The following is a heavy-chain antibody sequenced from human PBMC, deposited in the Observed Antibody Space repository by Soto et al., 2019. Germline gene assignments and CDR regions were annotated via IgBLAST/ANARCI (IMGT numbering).Heavy chain of an antibody. D-gene: IGHD5-18*01. CDR2: ISSSSGYI. J-gene: IGHJ6*02. CDR3: VRVRSYSYGQGYGMDV. Sequence: EVQLVESGGGLVKPGGSLRLSCAASGFTFSTYSMNWVRQAQGKGLEWVSSISSSSGYIYYADSVKGRFTISRDDAKNSLSLQINSLRAEDTAVYYCVRVRSYSYGQGYGMDVWGQGTTVTVSS. CDR1: GFTFSTYS. V-gene: IGHV3-21*01.